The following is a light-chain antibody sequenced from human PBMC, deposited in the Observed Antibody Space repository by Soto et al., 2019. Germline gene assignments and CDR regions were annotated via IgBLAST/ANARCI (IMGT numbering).Light chain of an antibody. V-gene: IGLV2-23*02. CDR2: EVS. J-gene: IGLJ3*02. CDR3: CSYAGTSTVL. CDR1: SSDVGSYDL. Sequence: QSALPQPASVSGSPGQSITISCTGTSSDVGSYDLVSWYQQHPGKAPKLMIYEVSPRPSGVSDRVSGSKSGNTASLTISGLQAEDEAEYHCCSYAGTSTVLFGGGTKLTVL.